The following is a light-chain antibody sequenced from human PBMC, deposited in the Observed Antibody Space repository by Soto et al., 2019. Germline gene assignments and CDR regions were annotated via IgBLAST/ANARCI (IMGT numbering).Light chain of an antibody. CDR1: QSVSRH. CDR3: QQRSNWPIT. Sequence: EIVLTQTKATLSLSPGERATLSCRASQSVSRHLAWYQQKPGQAPRLLIYDASNRATGIPARFSGSGSGTDFTLTISSLEPEDFAVYYCQQRSNWPITFGQGTRLEI. CDR2: DAS. V-gene: IGKV3-11*01. J-gene: IGKJ5*01.